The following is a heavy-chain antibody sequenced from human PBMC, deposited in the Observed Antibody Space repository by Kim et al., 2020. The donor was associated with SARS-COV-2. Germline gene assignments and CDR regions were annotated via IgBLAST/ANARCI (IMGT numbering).Heavy chain of an antibody. CDR1: GASFSDSY. CDR2: INHSGTT. V-gene: IGHV4-34*01. J-gene: IGHJ4*02. D-gene: IGHD1-26*01. Sequence: SETLSLICAVYGASFSDSYWSWIRQPPGKGLEWIGEINHSGTTNYNPSLKSRVAISVDTSKNLFSLKLTSVTSADTAVYYCARGQGEFDYWGQGALVTVSS. CDR3: ARGQGEFDY.